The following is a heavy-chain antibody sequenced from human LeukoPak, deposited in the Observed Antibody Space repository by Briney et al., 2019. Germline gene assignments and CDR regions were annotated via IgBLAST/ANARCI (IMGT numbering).Heavy chain of an antibody. D-gene: IGHD4-23*01. CDR2: IYYSGST. V-gene: IGHV4-59*08. CDR1: GGSISSYY. Sequence: SETLSLTCTVSGGSISSYYWSWIRQPPGKGLEWIGYIYYSGSTNYNPSLKSRVTISVDTSKNQFSLKLSSVTAADTAVYYCARHPPGGYGGLNDYWGQGTLVTVSS. J-gene: IGHJ4*02. CDR3: ARHPPGGYGGLNDY.